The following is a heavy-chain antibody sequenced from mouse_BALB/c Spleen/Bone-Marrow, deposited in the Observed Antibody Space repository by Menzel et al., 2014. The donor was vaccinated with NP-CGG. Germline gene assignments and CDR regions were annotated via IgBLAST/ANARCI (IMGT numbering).Heavy chain of an antibody. J-gene: IGHJ4*01. CDR1: GYSFTGYY. D-gene: IGHD2-4*01. CDR3: ARGGTMISTDAMDY. V-gene: IGHV1S34*01. CDR2: ISCYNGAT. Sequence: LVKTGASVKISCMASGYSFTGYYMHWVKQSHGKSLEWIGYISCYNGATRYNQKFKGKATFTVDTSSSTTHMQFNSLTSEDSAVYFCARGGTMISTDAMDYWGQGTSVTVSP.